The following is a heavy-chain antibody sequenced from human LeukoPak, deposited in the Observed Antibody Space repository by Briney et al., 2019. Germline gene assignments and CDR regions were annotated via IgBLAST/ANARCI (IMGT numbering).Heavy chain of an antibody. CDR1: GFTFSSYW. CDR2: ISSSSSYI. Sequence: GGSLRLSCAASGFTFSSYWMSWVRQAPGKGLEWVSSISSSSSYIYYADSVKGRFTISRDNAKNSLYLQMNSLRAEDTAVYYCAREAYGDYLYFQHWGQGTLVTVSS. J-gene: IGHJ1*01. CDR3: AREAYGDYLYFQH. V-gene: IGHV3-21*01. D-gene: IGHD4-17*01.